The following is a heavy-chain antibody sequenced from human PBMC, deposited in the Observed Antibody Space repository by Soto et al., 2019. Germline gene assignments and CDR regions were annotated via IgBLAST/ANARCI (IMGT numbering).Heavy chain of an antibody. J-gene: IGHJ6*02. D-gene: IGHD2-15*01. Sequence: SETLSLTCTVSGGSISSYYWSWIRQPAGKGLEWIGRIYTSGGTNYNPSLKSRVTMSVDTSKNQFSLKLSSVTAADTAVYYCARAFRYCSGGSCRPGGMDVWGQGTTVTVSS. V-gene: IGHV4-4*07. CDR1: GGSISSYY. CDR3: ARAFRYCSGGSCRPGGMDV. CDR2: IYTSGGT.